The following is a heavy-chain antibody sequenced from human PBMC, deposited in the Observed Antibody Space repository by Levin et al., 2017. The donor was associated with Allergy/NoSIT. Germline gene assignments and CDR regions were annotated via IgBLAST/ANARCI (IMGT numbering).Heavy chain of an antibody. CDR1: GFTFSSYA. CDR2: ISGSGGST. CDR3: ATQGYCSGGSGYSVAKPWYFDL. J-gene: IGHJ2*01. Sequence: GGSLRLSCAASGFTFSSYAMSWVRQAPGKGLEWVSAISGSGGSTYYADSVKGRFTISRDNSKNTLYLQMNSLRAEDTAVYYCATQGYCSGGSGYSVAKPWYFDLWGRGTLVTVSS. V-gene: IGHV3-23*01. D-gene: IGHD2-15*01.